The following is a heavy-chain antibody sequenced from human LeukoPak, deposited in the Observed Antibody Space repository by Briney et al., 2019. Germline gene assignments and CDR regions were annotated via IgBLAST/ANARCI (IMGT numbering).Heavy chain of an antibody. CDR3: AKDSLNWFGESIS. CDR1: GFTFDDYA. D-gene: IGHD3-10*01. J-gene: IGHJ5*02. CDR2: ISWNSGSI. V-gene: IGHV3-9*01. Sequence: GGSLRLSCAASGFTFDDYAMHWVRQAPGKGLEWVSGISWNSGSIGYADSVKGRFTISRDNSKNTLYLQMNSLRAEDTAVYYCAKDSLNWFGESISWGQGTLVTVSS.